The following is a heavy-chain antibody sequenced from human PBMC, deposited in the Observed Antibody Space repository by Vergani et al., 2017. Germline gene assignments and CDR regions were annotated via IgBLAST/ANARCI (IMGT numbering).Heavy chain of an antibody. J-gene: IGHJ6*02. CDR2: IYHSGST. V-gene: IGHV4-4*03. CDR1: GGSISSSNW. D-gene: IGHD2-2*01. CDR3: ARGLIDYCSSTSCYPYYYYYGMDV. Sequence: QVQLQESGPGLVKPPGTLSLTCAVSGGSISSSNWWSWVRQPPGKGLEWIGEIYHSGSTNYNPSLKSRVTISVDKSKNQFSLKLSSVTAADTAVYYCARGLIDYCSSTSCYPYYYYYGMDVWGQGTTVTVSS.